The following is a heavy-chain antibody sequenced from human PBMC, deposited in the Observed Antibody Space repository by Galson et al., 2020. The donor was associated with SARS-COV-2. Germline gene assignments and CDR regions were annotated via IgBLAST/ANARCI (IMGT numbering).Heavy chain of an antibody. Sequence: GESLKISCAASGFTFSSYAMHWVRQAPGKGLEWVAVISYDGSNKYYADSVKGRFTISRDNSKNTLYLQMNSLRAEDTAVYYCARPSSGSYRWAFDYWGQGTLVTVSS. CDR3: ARPSSGSYRWAFDY. CDR2: ISYDGSNK. V-gene: IGHV3-30*04. D-gene: IGHD1-26*01. CDR1: GFTFSSYA. J-gene: IGHJ4*02.